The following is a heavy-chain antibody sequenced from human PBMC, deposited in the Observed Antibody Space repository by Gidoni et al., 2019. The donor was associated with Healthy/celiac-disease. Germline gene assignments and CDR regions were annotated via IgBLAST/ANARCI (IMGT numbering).Heavy chain of an antibody. V-gene: IGHV3-23*01. J-gene: IGHJ3*02. Sequence: EVQLLESGGGLVQPGGSLRLSCAASGFTFSSYAMSWVRQAPGKGLEWVSAISGSGGSTYYADSVKGRFTISRDNSKNTLYLQMNSLRAEDTAVYYCAKDPQWLQDKIDAFDIWGQGTMVTVSS. CDR2: ISGSGGST. D-gene: IGHD5-12*01. CDR3: AKDPQWLQDKIDAFDI. CDR1: GFTFSSYA.